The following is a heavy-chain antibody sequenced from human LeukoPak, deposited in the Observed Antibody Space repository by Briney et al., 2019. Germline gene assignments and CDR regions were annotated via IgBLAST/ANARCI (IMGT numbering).Heavy chain of an antibody. D-gene: IGHD3-22*01. Sequence: SETLSLTCTVSGGSISSGDYYWSWIRQPPGKGLEWIRYIYYSGSTYYNPSLKSRVTISVDTSKNQFSLKLSSVTAADTAVYYCASASYYDRGFVDYWGQGTLVTVSS. V-gene: IGHV4-30-4*01. CDR1: GGSISSGDYY. CDR2: IYYSGST. CDR3: ASASYYDRGFVDY. J-gene: IGHJ4*02.